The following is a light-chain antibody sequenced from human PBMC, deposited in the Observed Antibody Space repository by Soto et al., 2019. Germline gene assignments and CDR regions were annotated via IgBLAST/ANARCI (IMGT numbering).Light chain of an antibody. CDR3: GADHGSGSNFVWV. CDR1: SGYSNYK. J-gene: IGLJ3*02. V-gene: IGLV9-49*01. Sequence: QLVLTQPPSASASLGASVTLTCTLSSGYSNYKVDWYQQRPGVGPRFVMRVGTGGIVGSKGDGIPDRFSVLGSGLNRFLTIKNIQEEDESDYHCGADHGSGSNFVWVFGGGTRLTVL. CDR2: VGTGGIVG.